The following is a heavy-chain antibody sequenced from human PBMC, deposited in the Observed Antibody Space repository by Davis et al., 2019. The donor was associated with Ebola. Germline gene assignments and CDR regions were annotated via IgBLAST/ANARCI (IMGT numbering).Heavy chain of an antibody. J-gene: IGHJ4*02. D-gene: IGHD1-26*01. CDR2: MNPDSGNT. CDR3: ARYWGSGSSILPY. Sequence: ASVKVSCKASGFTFTRYDINWVRQATGQGLEWMGWMNPDSGNTGYAQKFQGRVTMTRNTSITTAYMELSSLTYEDTAVYYCARYWGSGSSILPYWGQGTPVTVSS. CDR1: GFTFTRYD. V-gene: IGHV1-8*01.